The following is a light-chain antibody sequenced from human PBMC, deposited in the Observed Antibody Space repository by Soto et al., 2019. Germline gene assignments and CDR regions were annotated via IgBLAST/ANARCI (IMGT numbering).Light chain of an antibody. CDR1: SSNIGAGYD. CDR2: GNS. Sequence: QSVLTQPPSVSGAPGQSVTISCTGSSSNIGAGYDVHWYQQLPGTAPKLLIHGNSNRPSGVPDRFSGSKSGTSASLAITGLQAEDEADYYCQSYDSSLRAVFGGGTKLTV. V-gene: IGLV1-40*01. J-gene: IGLJ2*01. CDR3: QSYDSSLRAV.